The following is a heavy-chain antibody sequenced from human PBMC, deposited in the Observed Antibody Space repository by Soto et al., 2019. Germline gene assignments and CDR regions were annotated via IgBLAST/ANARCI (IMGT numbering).Heavy chain of an antibody. Sequence: SETLSLTCTVSGNSISGVYYWGWIRQPPGKGLEWIASMYRSGSADYNPSLKSRVTMSVDTSKSQLSLKVKSVTAADTAVYYCARNRGISGDYYGMDVWGQGTTVTVSS. D-gene: IGHD1-26*01. CDR2: MYRSGSA. J-gene: IGHJ6*02. V-gene: IGHV4-38-2*02. CDR1: GNSISGVYY. CDR3: ARNRGISGDYYGMDV.